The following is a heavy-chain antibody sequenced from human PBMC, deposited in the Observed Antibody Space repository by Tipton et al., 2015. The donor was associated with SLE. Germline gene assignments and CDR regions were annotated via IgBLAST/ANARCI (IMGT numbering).Heavy chain of an antibody. CDR2: ISGSGGST. J-gene: IGHJ4*02. CDR1: GFSFDDYA. Sequence: SLRLSCAASGFSFDDYAMTWVRQAPGKGLEWVSIISGSGGSTYYADSVKGRFTMSRDNSMNTLSLQMNSLRAEDTAVYYCAGASWNYGFFDYWGQGTLVTVSS. D-gene: IGHD1-7*01. V-gene: IGHV3-23*01. CDR3: AGASWNYGFFDY.